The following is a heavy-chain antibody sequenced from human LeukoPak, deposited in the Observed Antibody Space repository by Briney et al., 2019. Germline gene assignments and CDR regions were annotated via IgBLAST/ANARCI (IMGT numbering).Heavy chain of an antibody. Sequence: ASVKVSCKASGYTFTSYGISWVRQAPGQGLEWMGWISAYNGNTNYAQKLQGRVTMTTDTSTSTAYMELRSLRSGDTAVYYCARDPPYSGYDTTRGTFDYWGQGTLVTVSS. CDR3: ARDPPYSGYDTTRGTFDY. CDR2: ISAYNGNT. V-gene: IGHV1-18*01. CDR1: GYTFTSYG. D-gene: IGHD5-12*01. J-gene: IGHJ4*02.